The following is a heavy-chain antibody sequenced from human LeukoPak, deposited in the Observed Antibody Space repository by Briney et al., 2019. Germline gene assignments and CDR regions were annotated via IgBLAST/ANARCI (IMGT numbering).Heavy chain of an antibody. CDR3: VKDSILVRGVQMLGYYYYMDV. V-gene: IGHV3-30*04. CDR1: GFTFSSYA. Sequence: PGGSLRLSCAASGFTFSSYAMHWVRQAPGKGLEWVAVISYDGSNKYYADSVKGRFTISRDNSKNTLYLQMNSLRAEDTAVYYCVKDSILVRGVQMLGYYYYMDVWGKGITVTISS. D-gene: IGHD3-10*01. CDR2: ISYDGSNK. J-gene: IGHJ6*03.